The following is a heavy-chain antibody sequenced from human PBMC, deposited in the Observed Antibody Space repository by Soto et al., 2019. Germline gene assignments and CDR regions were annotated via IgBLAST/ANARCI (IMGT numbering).Heavy chain of an antibody. V-gene: IGHV4-38-2*01. CDR1: SYVIESGHY. Sequence: SETLSLTCVVSSYVIESGHYWGWVRQPPGKGLEWVGSVYDSGTTYYNPSLRSRVTISADTSKNQFSLSLTSVTAADTAVYYCARSPQYYTPGSSPFDYWGPGTMVTVSS. J-gene: IGHJ4*03. D-gene: IGHD3-3*01. CDR3: ARSPQYYTPGSSPFDY. CDR2: VYDSGTT.